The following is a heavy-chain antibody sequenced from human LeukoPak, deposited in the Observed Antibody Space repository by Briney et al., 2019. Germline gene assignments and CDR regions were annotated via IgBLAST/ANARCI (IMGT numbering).Heavy chain of an antibody. J-gene: IGHJ4*02. CDR3: ARLRGYGSSWLDFDY. CDR2: ISYDGSNK. D-gene: IGHD6-13*01. Sequence: PGRSLRLSCAASGFTFSSYAMHWVRQAPGKGLEWVAVISYDGSNKYYADSVKGRFTISRDNSKNTLYLQMNSLRAEDTAVYYCARLRGYGSSWLDFDYWGQGTLVTVSS. V-gene: IGHV3-30-3*01. CDR1: GFTFSSYA.